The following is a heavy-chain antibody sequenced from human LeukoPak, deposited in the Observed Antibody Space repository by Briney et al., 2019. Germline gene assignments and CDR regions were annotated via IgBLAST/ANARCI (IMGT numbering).Heavy chain of an antibody. CDR3: AKVGSPFGVVSDFDY. V-gene: IGHV3-23*01. Sequence: GGSLRLSCAASGFTFSSYAMSWVRQAPGKGLEWVSAISGSGGSTYYADSVKGRFTISRDNSKNTLYLQMNSLRAEDTAVYCCAKVGSPFGVVSDFDYWGQGTLVTVSS. J-gene: IGHJ4*02. D-gene: IGHD3-3*01. CDR1: GFTFSSYA. CDR2: ISGSGGST.